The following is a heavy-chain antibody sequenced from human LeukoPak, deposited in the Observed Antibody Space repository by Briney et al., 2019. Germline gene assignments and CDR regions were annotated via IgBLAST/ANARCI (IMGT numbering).Heavy chain of an antibody. CDR1: GGSISSYY. J-gene: IGHJ4*02. CDR3: ARDKKGASCYDY. D-gene: IGHD2-2*01. V-gene: IGHV4-59*01. CDR2: IYYSGST. Sequence: SETLSLTCTVSGGSISSYYWSWTRQPPGKGLEWIGYIYYSGSTNYNPSLKSRVTMSVDTSKNQFSLKLSSVTAADTAVYYCARDKKGASCYDYWGQGTLVTVSS.